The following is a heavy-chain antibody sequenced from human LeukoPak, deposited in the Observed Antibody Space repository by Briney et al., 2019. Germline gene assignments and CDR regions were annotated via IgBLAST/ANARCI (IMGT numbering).Heavy chain of an antibody. CDR2: INTNTRNP. J-gene: IGHJ4*02. V-gene: IGHV7-4-1*02. Sequence: ASVKVSCKASGGTFSGYAISWVRQAPGQGLEWMGWINTNTRNPTYAQGFTGRFVFSLDTSVSTAYLQISSLKAEDTAVYYCARGTYYYDSSGYYGHFDYWGQGTLVTVSS. CDR1: GGTFSGYA. D-gene: IGHD3-22*01. CDR3: ARGTYYYDSSGYYGHFDY.